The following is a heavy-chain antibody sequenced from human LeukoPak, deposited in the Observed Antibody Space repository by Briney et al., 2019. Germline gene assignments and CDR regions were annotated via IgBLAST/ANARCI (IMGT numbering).Heavy chain of an antibody. V-gene: IGHV4-39*02. Sequence: SETLSLTCSVSGDSISTSSYYWGWIRQPPGKGLEWIGTIYYSGSTNYNPSLKRRVTISVDTSKNHFSLKLSSVTAADTAVYYCARRRNSGSLGHWFDPWGQGTLVTVSS. CDR3: ARRRNSGSLGHWFDP. J-gene: IGHJ5*02. D-gene: IGHD1-26*01. CDR1: GDSISTSSYY. CDR2: IYYSGST.